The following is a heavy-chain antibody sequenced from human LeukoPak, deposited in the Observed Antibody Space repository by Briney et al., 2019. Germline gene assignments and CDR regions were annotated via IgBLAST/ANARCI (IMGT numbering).Heavy chain of an antibody. D-gene: IGHD6-19*01. J-gene: IGHJ4*02. Sequence: ASVKVSCKASGYTFTSYDINWVRQATGQGLEWMGWMNPNSGNTGYAQKFQGRVTMTRNTSISTAYMELSSLRSEDTAVYYCASNGVAVAGYDYWGQGTLVTVSS. CDR1: GYTFTSYD. CDR2: MNPNSGNT. V-gene: IGHV1-8*01. CDR3: ASNGVAVAGYDY.